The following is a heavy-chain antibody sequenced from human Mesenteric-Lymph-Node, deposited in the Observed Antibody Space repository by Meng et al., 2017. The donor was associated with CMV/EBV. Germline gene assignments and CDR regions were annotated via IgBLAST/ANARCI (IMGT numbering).Heavy chain of an antibody. CDR1: FSLNTNEVG. Sequence: FSLNTNEVGVGWIRQPPGKALEWLALIFWDGDERYNTSLRSRLTITKDTSKNQVVLTMTNMDPVDTATYYCAHSGVAVAGTISSFDYWGQGTLVTVSS. CDR2: IFWDGDE. V-gene: IGHV2-5*02. CDR3: AHSGVAVAGTISSFDY. J-gene: IGHJ4*02. D-gene: IGHD6-19*01.